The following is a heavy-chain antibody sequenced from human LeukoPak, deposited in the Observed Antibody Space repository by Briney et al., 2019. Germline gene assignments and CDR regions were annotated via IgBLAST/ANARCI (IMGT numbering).Heavy chain of an antibody. V-gene: IGHV3-23*01. CDR3: AKGPLIEVAGTTWDY. J-gene: IGHJ4*02. CDR2: ISGGGGST. D-gene: IGHD6-19*01. CDR1: GFTFSSYA. Sequence: GGSLRLSCAASGFTFSSYAMGWVRQFPGKGLEWVSAISGGGGSTYYADSVKGRFTISRDNSKNTLHLQMNSLRADDTAVYYCAKGPLIEVAGTTWDYWGQGALVTVSS.